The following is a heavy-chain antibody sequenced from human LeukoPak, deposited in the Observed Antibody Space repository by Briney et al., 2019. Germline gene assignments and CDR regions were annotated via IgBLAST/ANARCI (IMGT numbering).Heavy chain of an antibody. CDR2: ISYDGSNK. J-gene: IGHJ4*02. D-gene: IGHD2-2*03. CDR1: GFTFSSYG. CDR3: AKVGDGYCSSTSCYRDY. V-gene: IGHV3-30*18. Sequence: GGSLRLSCAASGFTFSSYGMHWVRQAPGKGLEWVAVISYDGSNKYYADSVKGRFTISRDNSKNTLYLQMNSLRAEDTAVYYCAKVGDGYCSSTSCYRDYWGQGTLVTVSS.